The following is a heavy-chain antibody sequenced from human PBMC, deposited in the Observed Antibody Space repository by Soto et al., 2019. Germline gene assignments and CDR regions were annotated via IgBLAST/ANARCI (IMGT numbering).Heavy chain of an antibody. CDR2: IYYSGST. Sequence: PSETLSLTCTVSGGSISSYYWSWIRQPPGKGLEWIGYIYYSGSTNYNPSLKSRVTISVDTSKNQFSLKLSSVTAADTAVYYCARHREEYSSSWYWNYIAYCGQGSLVTVSS. CDR1: GGSISSYY. CDR3: ARHREEYSSSWYWNYIAY. V-gene: IGHV4-59*01. D-gene: IGHD6-13*01. J-gene: IGHJ4*02.